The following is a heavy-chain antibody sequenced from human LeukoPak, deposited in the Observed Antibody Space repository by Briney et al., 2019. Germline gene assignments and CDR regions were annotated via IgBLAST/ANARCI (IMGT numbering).Heavy chain of an antibody. J-gene: IGHJ4*02. CDR2: IRSKANSYAT. CDR3: TRPSGRNWGSDY. V-gene: IGHV3-73*01. CDR1: GFTFSGSA. Sequence: QPGGSLKLSCAASGFTFSGSAMHWVRQASGKGLEWVGRIRSKANSYATAYAASVKGRFTISRDDSKNTAYLQMNSLKTEDTAVYYCTRPSGRNWGSDYWGQGSLVTVSS. D-gene: IGHD7-27*01.